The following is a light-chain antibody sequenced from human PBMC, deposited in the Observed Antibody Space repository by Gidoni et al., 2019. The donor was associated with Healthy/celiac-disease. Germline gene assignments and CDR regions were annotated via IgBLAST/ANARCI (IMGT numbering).Light chain of an antibody. CDR3: QQYNKLGLT. CDR2: GAS. V-gene: IGKV3-15*01. J-gene: IGKJ4*01. CDR1: QSVSSN. Sequence: EIVMTQSPATLSVSPGERATLSCRASQSVSSNLAWYQQKPGQAPRLLIYGASTRATGIPARFSGSGSGTEFTLTISSLQSEDFAVYYCQQYNKLGLTFGGGTKVEIK.